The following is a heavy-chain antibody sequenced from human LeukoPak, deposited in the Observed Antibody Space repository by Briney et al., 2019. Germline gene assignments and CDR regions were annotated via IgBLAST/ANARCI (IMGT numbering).Heavy chain of an antibody. CDR2: ITRSGSET. Sequence: PGGSLRLSCAASGITFNKYDMNWVRQAPGKGLEWVATITRSGSETYYADSVKGRFTISRDNSNYTLYLQMTTLRVEDTALYYCTKDYYYGSGSDHWGQGTLVTVSS. CDR1: GITFNKYD. J-gene: IGHJ4*02. V-gene: IGHV3-23*01. D-gene: IGHD3-10*01. CDR3: TKDYYYGSGSDH.